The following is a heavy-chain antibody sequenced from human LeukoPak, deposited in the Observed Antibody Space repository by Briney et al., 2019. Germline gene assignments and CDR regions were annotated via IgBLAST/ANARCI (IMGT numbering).Heavy chain of an antibody. V-gene: IGHV4-34*01. J-gene: IGHJ4*02. CDR2: INHSGST. Sequence: PSETLSLTCAVYGGSFNDYYWSWIRQPPGKGLGWIGEINHSGSTNYNPSLKSRVTISVDTSKNQFSLKLSSVTAADTAVYYCTSRNYYDSSGYYYLDYWGRGTLVTVSS. CDR3: TSRNYYDSSGYYYLDY. D-gene: IGHD3-22*01. CDR1: GGSFNDYY.